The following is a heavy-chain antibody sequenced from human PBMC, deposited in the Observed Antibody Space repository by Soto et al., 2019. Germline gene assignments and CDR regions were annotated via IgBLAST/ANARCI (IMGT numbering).Heavy chain of an antibody. V-gene: IGHV3-7*01. Sequence: GGSLRLSCAASGFTFSSYWMSWVRQAPGKGLEWVANIKQDGSEKYYVDSVKGRFTISRDNAKTSLYLQMNSLRAEDTAVYYFAREGVVIMRSFEIWGQGTMVTVS. CDR1: GFTFSSYW. J-gene: IGHJ3*02. CDR3: AREGVVIMRSFEI. CDR2: IKQDGSEK. D-gene: IGHD3-3*01.